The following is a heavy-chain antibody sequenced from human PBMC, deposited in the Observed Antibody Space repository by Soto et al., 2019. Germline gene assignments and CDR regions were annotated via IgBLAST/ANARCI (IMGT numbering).Heavy chain of an antibody. D-gene: IGHD5-18*01. CDR1: GYTFTSYG. V-gene: IGHV1-18*01. CDR3: ARSTRGYSCGPFDY. Sequence: GASVKVSCKASGYTFTSYGISWVRQAPGQGLEWMGWISAYNGNTNYAQKLQGRVTMTTDTSTSTAYMELRSLRSDDTAVYYCARSTRGYSCGPFDYWGQGTLVTVSS. J-gene: IGHJ4*02. CDR2: ISAYNGNT.